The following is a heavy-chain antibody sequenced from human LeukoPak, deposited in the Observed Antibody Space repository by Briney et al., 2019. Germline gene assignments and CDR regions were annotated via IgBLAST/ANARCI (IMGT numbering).Heavy chain of an antibody. CDR2: ITSEGISS. CDR1: TFALRNYW. V-gene: IGHV3-74*03. D-gene: IGHD3-16*01. Sequence: PGGSLRLPCTGSTFALRNYWIHWVRQVPGKGLEWTSRITSEGISSSYADSVKGRFTISRDNAKKTVYLQMSSLRAEDTAVYYCRDVFDYWGQGTLVTVSS. J-gene: IGHJ4*02. CDR3: RDVFDY.